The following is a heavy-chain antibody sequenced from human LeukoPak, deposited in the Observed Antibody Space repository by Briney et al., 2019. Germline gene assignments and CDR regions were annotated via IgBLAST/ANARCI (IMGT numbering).Heavy chain of an antibody. CDR3: AKDKGGSGYYPFDY. J-gene: IGHJ4*02. CDR1: GFTFDDYA. Sequence: GRSLRLSCAASGFTFDDYAMHWVRQAPGKGLEWVSGISWSSGSIGYADSVKGRFTISRDNAKNSLYLQMNSLRAEDTALYYCAKDKGGSGYYPFDYWGQGTLVTVSS. D-gene: IGHD3-22*01. V-gene: IGHV3-9*01. CDR2: ISWSSGSI.